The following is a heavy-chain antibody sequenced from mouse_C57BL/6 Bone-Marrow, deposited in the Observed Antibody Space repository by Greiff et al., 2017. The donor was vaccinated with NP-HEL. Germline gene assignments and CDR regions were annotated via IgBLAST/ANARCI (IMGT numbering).Heavy chain of an antibody. D-gene: IGHD1-1*01. CDR2: IYPGSGNT. Sequence: QVQLKESGAELVRPGASVKLSCKASGYTFTDYYINWVKQRPGQGLEWIARIYPGSGNTYYNEKFKGKATLTAEKSSSTAYMQLSSLTSEDSAVYFCARGATTVVAYYYAMDYWGQGTSVTVSS. CDR3: ARGATTVVAYYYAMDY. J-gene: IGHJ4*01. CDR1: GYTFTDYY. V-gene: IGHV1-76*01.